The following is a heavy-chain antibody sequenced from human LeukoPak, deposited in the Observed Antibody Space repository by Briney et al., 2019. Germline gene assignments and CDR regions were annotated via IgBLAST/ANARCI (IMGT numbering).Heavy chain of an antibody. CDR3: ARLRFLEWLLDAFDI. Sequence: GESLKISCKGSGYSFTSYWNGWVRQMPGKGLEWMGIIYPGDSDTRYSPSFQGQVTISADKSISTAYLQWSSLKASDTAMYYCARLRFLEWLLDAFDIWGQGTMVTVSS. CDR1: GYSFTSYW. V-gene: IGHV5-51*01. D-gene: IGHD3-3*01. J-gene: IGHJ3*02. CDR2: IYPGDSDT.